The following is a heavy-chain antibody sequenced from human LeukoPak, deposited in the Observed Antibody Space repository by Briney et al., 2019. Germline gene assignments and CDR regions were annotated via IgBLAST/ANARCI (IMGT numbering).Heavy chain of an antibody. CDR2: INPNSGGT. J-gene: IGHJ4*02. Sequence: ASVKVSCKASGYTFTGYYKHWVRQAPGQGLEWMGWINPNSGGTNYAQKFQGWVTMTRDTSISTAYMELSRLRSDDTAVYYCARDSTIYFYGSGSYRFDYWGQGTLVTVSS. CDR1: GYTFTGYY. CDR3: ARDSTIYFYGSGSYRFDY. D-gene: IGHD3-10*01. V-gene: IGHV1-2*04.